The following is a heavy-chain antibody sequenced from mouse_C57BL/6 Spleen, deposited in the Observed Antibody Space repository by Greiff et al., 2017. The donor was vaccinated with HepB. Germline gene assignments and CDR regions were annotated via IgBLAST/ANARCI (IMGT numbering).Heavy chain of an antibody. CDR2: IYPRSGNT. J-gene: IGHJ1*03. CDR3: ARGGYGNYYRYFDV. Sequence: QVHVKQSGAELARPGASVKLSCKASGYTFTSYGISWVKQRTGQGLEWIGEIYPRSGNTYYNEKFKGKATLTADKSSSTAYMELRSLTSEDSAVYFCARGGYGNYYRYFDVWGTGTTVTVSS. D-gene: IGHD2-10*02. V-gene: IGHV1-81*01. CDR1: GYTFTSYG.